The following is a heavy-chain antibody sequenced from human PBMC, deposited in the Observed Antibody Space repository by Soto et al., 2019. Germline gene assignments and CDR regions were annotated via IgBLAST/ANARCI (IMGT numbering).Heavy chain of an antibody. CDR2: ISYDGSNK. J-gene: IGHJ6*04. V-gene: IGHV3-30*18. CDR1: GFTFSSYG. Sequence: LRLSCAASGFTFSSYGMHWVRQAPSKGLEWVAVISYDGSNKYYADSVKGRFTISRDNSKNTLYLQMNSLRAEDTAVYYCAKDYGITILGVVFYYYYGMYVWGKGNTVPVSS. D-gene: IGHD3-3*01. CDR3: AKDYGITILGVVFYYYYGMYV.